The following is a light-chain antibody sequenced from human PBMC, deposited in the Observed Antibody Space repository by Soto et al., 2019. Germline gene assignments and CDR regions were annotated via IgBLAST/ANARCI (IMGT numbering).Light chain of an antibody. CDR3: MQALQTPWT. Sequence: DIVMTQSPLSLPVTPGEPASISCRSSQSLLHSDGYNYLDWYLQKPGQSPQLLLYLASNRASGVPDRFSGSGSGTDFTLKISRVEAEDVGIYYCMQALQTPWTFGPGTKVDIK. J-gene: IGKJ3*01. V-gene: IGKV2-28*01. CDR1: QSLLHSDGYNY. CDR2: LAS.